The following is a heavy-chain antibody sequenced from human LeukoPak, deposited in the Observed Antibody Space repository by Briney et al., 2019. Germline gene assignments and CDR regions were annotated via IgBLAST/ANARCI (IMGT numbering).Heavy chain of an antibody. CDR1: GFTFSDYY. V-gene: IGHV3-11*01. D-gene: IGHD3-22*01. CDR3: AKSDYYDSSGYYKYYFDY. J-gene: IGHJ4*02. Sequence: GGSLRLSCAASGFTFSDYYMSWIRQAPGKGLEWVSYISSSGSTIYYADSVKGRFTISRDNSKNTLYLQMNSLRAEDTAVYYCAKSDYYDSSGYYKYYFDYWGQGTLVTVSS. CDR2: ISSSGSTI.